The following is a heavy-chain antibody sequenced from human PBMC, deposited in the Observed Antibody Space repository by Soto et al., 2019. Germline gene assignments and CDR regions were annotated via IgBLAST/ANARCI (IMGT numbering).Heavy chain of an antibody. J-gene: IGHJ6*02. CDR1: GGSFSGYY. CDR2: INHSGST. CDR3: ARWRTYSSSWYRSETYYYGMDV. V-gene: IGHV4-34*01. Sequence: SETLSLTCAVYGGSFSGYYWSWIRQPPGKGLEWIGEINHSGSTNYNPSLKSRVTISVDTSKNQFSLKLSSVTAADTAVYYCARWRTYSSSWYRSETYYYGMDVWGQGTTVTVSS. D-gene: IGHD6-13*01.